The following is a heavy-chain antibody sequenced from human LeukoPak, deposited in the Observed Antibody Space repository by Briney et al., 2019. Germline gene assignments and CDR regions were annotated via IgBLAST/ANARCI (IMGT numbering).Heavy chain of an antibody. D-gene: IGHD3/OR15-3a*01. CDR3: ASDPYLANFWTGYPHY. CDR1: GFTITNYG. CDR2: ITISANYVYT. Sequence: GGSLRLSCAASGFTITNYGMNWVRQAPGKGLEWVSSITISANYVYTDYAESVKGRFTISRDNAKNSLSLEMNSLTVEDTALYYCASDPYLANFWTGYPHYWGQGTLVTVSS. J-gene: IGHJ4*02. V-gene: IGHV3-21*01.